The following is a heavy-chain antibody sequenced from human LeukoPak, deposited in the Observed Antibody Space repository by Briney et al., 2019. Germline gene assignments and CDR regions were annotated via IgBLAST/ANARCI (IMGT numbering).Heavy chain of an antibody. V-gene: IGHV3-48*03. Sequence: GGSLRLSCAASGFTFSSYDMKWVRQAPGKGLEWVSYISSSGNTIYYTDSVKGRFTISRDNAQNSLYLQMNSLRAEDTAVYYCARYSSSWHYYFDYWGQGTLVTVSS. CDR1: GFTFSSYD. J-gene: IGHJ4*02. D-gene: IGHD6-13*01. CDR3: ARYSSSWHYYFDY. CDR2: ISSSGNTI.